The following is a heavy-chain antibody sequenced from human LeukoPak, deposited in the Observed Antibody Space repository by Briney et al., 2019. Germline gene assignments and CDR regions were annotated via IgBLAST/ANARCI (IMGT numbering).Heavy chain of an antibody. V-gene: IGHV3-30*02. Sequence: GGSLRLSCAASEFAFSSYGMHWVRQVPGKGLEWVAFIQYDASNKYYADSVKGRFTISRDNSKNTLYLQMNSLRIEDTAVYYCAKDPPVAVTLYYFDYWGQGTLVTVSS. CDR2: IQYDASNK. CDR3: AKDPPVAVTLYYFDY. J-gene: IGHJ4*02. D-gene: IGHD2-21*02. CDR1: EFAFSSYG.